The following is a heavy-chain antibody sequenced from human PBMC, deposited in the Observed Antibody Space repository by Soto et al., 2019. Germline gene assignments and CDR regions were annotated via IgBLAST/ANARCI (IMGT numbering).Heavy chain of an antibody. J-gene: IGHJ6*02. V-gene: IGHV1-69*01. CDR1: GGTFSSYA. CDR2: IIPIFGTA. Sequence: QVQLVQSGAEVKKPGSSVKVSCKASGGTFSSYAISWVRQAPGQGLEWMGGIIPIFGTANYAQKFQGRVTITADESTSTAYMELSSLRSEDTAVYYCARASFVGSSWDYYYYGMDVWGQGTTVTVSS. D-gene: IGHD6-13*01. CDR3: ARASFVGSSWDYYYYGMDV.